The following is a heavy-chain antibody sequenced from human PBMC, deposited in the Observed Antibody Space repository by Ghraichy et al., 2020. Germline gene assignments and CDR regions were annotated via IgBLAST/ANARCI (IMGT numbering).Heavy chain of an antibody. CDR1: GGSFSGYY. CDR2: INHSGST. D-gene: IGHD3/OR15-3a*01. CDR3: ASPLIFSTSGPMDV. J-gene: IGHJ6*03. Sequence: SETLSLTCAVYGGSFSGYYWSWIRQSPGKGLEWIGEINHSGSTNYNPSLKSRVTISVDTSKNQFSLKLTSVTAADTAVYYCASPLIFSTSGPMDVWGKGTTVTVSS. V-gene: IGHV4-34*01.